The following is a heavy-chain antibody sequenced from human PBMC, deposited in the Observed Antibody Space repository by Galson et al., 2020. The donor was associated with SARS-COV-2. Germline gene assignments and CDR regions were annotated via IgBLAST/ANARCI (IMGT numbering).Heavy chain of an antibody. V-gene: IGHV3-33*01. CDR3: ARDGQTSSGWAFDY. Sequence: EGSLRLSCAASGFTFSSHAMHWVRQAPGKGLEWVAQIFFDGSDKYYGDSVKGRFTISRDSSKNTVYVQMNNLRADDTAVYYCARDGQTSSGWAFDYWGQGTLVTVSS. D-gene: IGHD6-19*01. CDR1: GFTFSSHA. CDR2: IFFDGSDK. J-gene: IGHJ4*02.